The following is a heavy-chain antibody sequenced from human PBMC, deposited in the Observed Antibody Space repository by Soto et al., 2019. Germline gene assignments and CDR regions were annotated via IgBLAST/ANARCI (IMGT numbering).Heavy chain of an antibody. V-gene: IGHV4-31*03. D-gene: IGHD5-12*01. Sequence: QVQLQESGPGLVKPSQTLSLTCTVSGGSISSGGYYWSWIRQHPGKGLEWIGYIYYSGSTYYNPSLKSRVTISVDTSKNQFSLKLSSVTAADTAVYYCARDLGAGSGYDFGWFAPWGQGTLVTVSS. J-gene: IGHJ5*02. CDR3: ARDLGAGSGYDFGWFAP. CDR2: IYYSGST. CDR1: GGSISSGGYY.